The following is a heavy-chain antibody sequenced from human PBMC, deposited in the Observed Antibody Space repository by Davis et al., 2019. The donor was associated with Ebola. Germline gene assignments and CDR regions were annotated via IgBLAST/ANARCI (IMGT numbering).Heavy chain of an antibody. Sequence: LRLSCTVSGGSINSGGYYWSWIRQLPGKGLEWIGYIYYSGIPYSNPSLGSRVTISVDTSKNQFSLNLSSVTAADTAVYYCARLRTEMASFYFEYWGQGTLVTVSS. CDR1: GGSINSGGYY. V-gene: IGHV4-31*03. CDR3: ARLRTEMASFYFEY. J-gene: IGHJ4*02. CDR2: IYYSGIP. D-gene: IGHD5-24*01.